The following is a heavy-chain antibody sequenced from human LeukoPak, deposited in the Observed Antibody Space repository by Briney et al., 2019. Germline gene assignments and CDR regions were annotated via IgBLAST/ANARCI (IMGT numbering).Heavy chain of an antibody. Sequence: GGSLRLSCAASGFTFSTYTMKWVRQAPGKGLEWVSSITSDSTYIYNADSVKGRFTISRDNAKNSLSLQMNSLRAEDTAVYYCALYCSGGSCYSGYFDYWGQGTLVTVSS. CDR2: ITSDSTYI. CDR1: GFTFSTYT. V-gene: IGHV3-21*01. CDR3: ALYCSGGSCYSGYFDY. D-gene: IGHD2-15*01. J-gene: IGHJ4*02.